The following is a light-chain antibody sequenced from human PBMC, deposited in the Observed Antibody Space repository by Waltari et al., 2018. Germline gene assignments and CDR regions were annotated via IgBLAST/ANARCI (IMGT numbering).Light chain of an antibody. CDR3: SSYAGSNNFVV. CDR1: SSDVGGYNY. Sequence: QSALTQPPSASGSPGQSVTTSCTGTSSDVGGYNYVSWYQQHPGKAPKLMIYEVTKRPSGVPDRFSGSKSGNTASLTVFGLQAGDEADYYCSSYAGSNNFVVFGGGTKLTVL. V-gene: IGLV2-8*01. CDR2: EVT. J-gene: IGLJ2*01.